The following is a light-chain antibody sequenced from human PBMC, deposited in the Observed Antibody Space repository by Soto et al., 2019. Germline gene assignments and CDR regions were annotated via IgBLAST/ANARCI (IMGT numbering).Light chain of an antibody. CDR2: DAS. J-gene: IGKJ3*01. Sequence: EIVLTQSPATLSLSLGERATLSCRASQSVSSFLAWYQQKPGQPPRLLIYDASNRATGIPGRFSGSGSGTYFTLTISSLEPEDFAAYYCQQRGNWPPTCGPGTKVDI. CDR3: QQRGNWPPT. V-gene: IGKV3-11*01. CDR1: QSVSSF.